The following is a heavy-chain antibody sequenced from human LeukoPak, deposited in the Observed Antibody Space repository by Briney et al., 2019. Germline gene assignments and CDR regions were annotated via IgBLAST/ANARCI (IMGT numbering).Heavy chain of an antibody. CDR3: AKSFDFSNGHSPIFTPFDS. J-gene: IGHJ4*02. D-gene: IGHD3-3*01. CDR1: GVTFSSTA. V-gene: IGHV3-23*01. Sequence: PGGTLRLSCAASGVTFSSTAMCWGCHAPRTGLGRVSSISARGISTYYADSVKGQFTISRDNSKNTLYLQMNSLRGDDIGVYYCAKSFDFSNGHSPIFTPFDSLGQGTLVSVSS. CDR2: ISARGIST.